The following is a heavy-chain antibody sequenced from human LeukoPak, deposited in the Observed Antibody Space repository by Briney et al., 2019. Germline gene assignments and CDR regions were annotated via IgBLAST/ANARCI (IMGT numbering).Heavy chain of an antibody. V-gene: IGHV3-11*04. CDR2: ISSSGSTI. J-gene: IGHJ6*04. CDR3: AELGITMIGGV. CDR1: GFSVSDYY. D-gene: IGHD3-10*02. Sequence: GGSLRLSCAGSGFSVSDYYMSWIRQAPGKGLEWISFISSSGSTIYYADSVKGRFTISRDNAENSLYLQMNSLRAEDTAVYYCAELGITMIGGVWGKGTTVTISS.